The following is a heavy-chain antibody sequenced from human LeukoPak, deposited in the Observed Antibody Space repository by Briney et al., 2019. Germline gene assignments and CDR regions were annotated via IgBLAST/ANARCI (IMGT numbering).Heavy chain of an antibody. CDR1: GFTFSSYG. V-gene: IGHV3-23*01. J-gene: IGHJ4*02. Sequence: PGGSLRLSCAASGFTFSSYGMSWVRQAPGKGLEWVSAISGSGGSTYYADSVKGRFTISRDNSKNTLYLQMNSLRAEDTAVYYCAKLRAAYSSSWPNFDYWGQGTLVTVSS. CDR2: ISGSGGST. CDR3: AKLRAAYSSSWPNFDY. D-gene: IGHD6-13*01.